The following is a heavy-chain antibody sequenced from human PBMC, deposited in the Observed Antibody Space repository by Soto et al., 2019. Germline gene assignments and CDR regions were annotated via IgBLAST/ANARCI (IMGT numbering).Heavy chain of an antibody. CDR2: IYHSGST. J-gene: IGHJ6*03. V-gene: IGHV4-4*02. D-gene: IGHD2-2*01. CDR1: SGSISSSNW. Sequence: SETLSLTCAVSSGSISSSNWWSWVRQPPGKGLEWIGEIYHSGSTNYNPSLKSRVTISVDKSKNQFSLKLSSVTAADTAVYYCARFHCSSTSCYDPLRYYMDVWGKGTTVTVSS. CDR3: ARFHCSSTSCYDPLRYYMDV.